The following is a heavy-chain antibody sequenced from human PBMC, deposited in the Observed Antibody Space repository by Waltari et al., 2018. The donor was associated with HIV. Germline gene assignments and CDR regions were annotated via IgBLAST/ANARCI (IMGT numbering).Heavy chain of an antibody. Sequence: QVQLVQSGAEEKKPGASVKVSCKASGYTFTGYYMHWVRQAPGQGLEWMGCINPNSGGTNYAQKFQGRVTMTRDTSISTAYMELSRLRADDTAVYYCALLGYCSGGSCGPWGQGTLVTVSS. J-gene: IGHJ5*02. CDR2: INPNSGGT. D-gene: IGHD2-15*01. CDR3: ALLGYCSGGSCGP. CDR1: GYTFTGYY. V-gene: IGHV1-2*02.